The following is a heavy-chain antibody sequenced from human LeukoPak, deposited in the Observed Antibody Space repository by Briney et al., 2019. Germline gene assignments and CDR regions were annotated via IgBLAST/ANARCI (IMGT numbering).Heavy chain of an antibody. V-gene: IGHV3-30*04. D-gene: IGHD4-17*01. CDR3: ANDYGPFGGDY. CDR2: ISYDGSNK. CDR1: GFTFSSYA. Sequence: PGGSLRLSCAASGFTFSSYAMHWVRQAPGKGLEWVAVISYDGSNKYYADSVKGRFTISRDNSKNTLYLQMNSLRAEDTAVYYCANDYGPFGGDYWGQGTLVTVSS. J-gene: IGHJ4*02.